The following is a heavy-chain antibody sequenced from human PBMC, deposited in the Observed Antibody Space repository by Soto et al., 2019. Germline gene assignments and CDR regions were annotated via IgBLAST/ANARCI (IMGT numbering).Heavy chain of an antibody. J-gene: IGHJ4*02. CDR1: VFTFSSYS. CDR2: ISSSSSYI. Sequence: VGSLRLSCAASVFTFSSYSMNWVRQAPGKGLEWVSSISSSSSYIYYADSVKGRFTISRDNAKNSLYLQMNSLRAEDTAVYYCARDAGGNLDIVLMVPGIDYWGQGTLVTVSS. CDR3: ARDAGGNLDIVLMVPGIDY. D-gene: IGHD2-8*01. V-gene: IGHV3-21*01.